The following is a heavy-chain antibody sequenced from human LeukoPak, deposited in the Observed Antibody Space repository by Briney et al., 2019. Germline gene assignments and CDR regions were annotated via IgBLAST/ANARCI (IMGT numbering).Heavy chain of an antibody. CDR2: INTDGRST. J-gene: IGHJ4*02. D-gene: IGHD5-18*01. CDR1: GFAFSSYW. CDR3: ARGPYTN. V-gene: IGHV3-74*01. Sequence: GGSLRLSCAASGFAFSSYWMHWVRQAPGKGLVWVSRINTDGRSTDYADSVKGRFTISRDNVKNTLYLQMNNLRAEDTAVYYCARGPYTNWGQGTLVTVSS.